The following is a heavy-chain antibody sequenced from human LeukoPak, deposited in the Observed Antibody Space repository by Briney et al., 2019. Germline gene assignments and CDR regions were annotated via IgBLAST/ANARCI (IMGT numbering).Heavy chain of an antibody. D-gene: IGHD3-10*02. V-gene: IGHV3-23*01. CDR2: ISGSGGST. J-gene: IGHJ4*02. CDR3: AKDHGIRITMSGATSTFDS. CDR1: GFTFSSYA. Sequence: PGGSLRLSCAASGFTFSSYAMSWVRQAPGKGLEWVSAISGSGGSTYYADSVKGRFTISRDNSKNTPYLQMNSLRAEDTAVYYRAKDHGIRITMSGATSTFDSWAREPWSPSPQ.